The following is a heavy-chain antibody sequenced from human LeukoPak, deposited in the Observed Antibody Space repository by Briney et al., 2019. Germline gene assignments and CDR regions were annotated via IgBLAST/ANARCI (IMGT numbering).Heavy chain of an antibody. CDR2: IYYSGST. J-gene: IGHJ4*02. D-gene: IGHD3-3*01. CDR1: GGSISSYY. CDR3: ARTWSIFRFDY. V-gene: IGHV4-59*01. Sequence: SETLSLTCTVSGGSISSYYWSWIRQPPGKGLEWIGYIYYSGSTNYNPSLKSRVTISVDTSKNQFSLKLSSVTAADTAVYYCARTWSIFRFDYWGQGTLVTVSS.